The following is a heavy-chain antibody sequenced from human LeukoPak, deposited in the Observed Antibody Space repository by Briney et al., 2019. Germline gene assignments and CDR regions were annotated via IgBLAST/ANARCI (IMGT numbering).Heavy chain of an antibody. CDR1: GGTFSSYA. D-gene: IGHD3-10*01. J-gene: IGHJ4*02. CDR3: ARVLMVRGSKGYYFDY. V-gene: IGHV1-69*13. CDR2: IIPIFGTA. Sequence: SAKVSCKASGGTFSSYATSWVRQAPGQGLEWMGGIIPIFGTANYAQKFQGRVTITADESTSTAYMEPSSLRSEDTAVYYCARVLMVRGSKGYYFDYWGQGTLVTVSS.